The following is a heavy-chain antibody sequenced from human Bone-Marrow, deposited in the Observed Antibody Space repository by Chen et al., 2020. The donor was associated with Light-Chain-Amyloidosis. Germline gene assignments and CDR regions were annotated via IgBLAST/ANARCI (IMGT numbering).Heavy chain of an antibody. CDR2: ISGSGGSR. V-gene: IGHV3-23*04. Sequence: EVQLVESGGGLLQRGGSLRPSCAASGFGFRRYAIGWVRQAPGKGLEWVSTISGSGGSRYYGDSVKGRLTISRDNSKNALFRQMNSLRAEDTAVYYCAKDISYDDILPGYPADAFDIWGQGTMVTVSS. CDR3: AKDISYDDILPGYPADAFDI. CDR1: GFGFRRYA. J-gene: IGHJ3*02. D-gene: IGHD3-9*01.